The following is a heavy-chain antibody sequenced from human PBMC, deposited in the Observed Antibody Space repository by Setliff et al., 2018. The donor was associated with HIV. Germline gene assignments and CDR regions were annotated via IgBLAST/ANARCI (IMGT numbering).Heavy chain of an antibody. D-gene: IGHD2-2*02. J-gene: IGHJ1*01. CDR2: ISSRGTPV. Sequence: GGSLRLSCAASGFTFSNAWMSWVRQAPGKGLEWISYISSRGTPVKTADSLKGRFFVSRDNAKNSLYLQMNNLSVEDTAMYFCARTDSYTAMIWPWGRGTLVTVSS. V-gene: IGHV3-11*01. CDR1: GFTFSNAW. CDR3: ARTDSYTAMIWP.